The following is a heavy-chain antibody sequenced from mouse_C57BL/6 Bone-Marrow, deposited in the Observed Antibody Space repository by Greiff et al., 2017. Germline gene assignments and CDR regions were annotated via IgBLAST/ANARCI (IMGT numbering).Heavy chain of an antibody. V-gene: IGHV1-15*01. J-gene: IGHJ1*03. CDR1: GYTFTDYE. Sequence: QVQLQQSGAELVRPGASVTLSCKASGYTFTDYEMHWVKQTPVHGLEWIGAIDPETGGTAYNQKFKGKAILTADKSSSTAYMELRSLTSEDSAVYYCTRSGRYTRITPRWYFDVWGTGTTVTVSS. CDR3: TRSGRYTRITPRWYFDV. D-gene: IGHD2-4*01. CDR2: IDPETGGT.